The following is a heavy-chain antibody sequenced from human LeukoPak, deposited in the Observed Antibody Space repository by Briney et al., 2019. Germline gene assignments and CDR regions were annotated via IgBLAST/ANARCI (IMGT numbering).Heavy chain of an antibody. CDR3: ARDCSSTSCYVLSGTFDY. J-gene: IGHJ4*02. D-gene: IGHD2-2*01. Sequence: ASVKVSCKASGYTFTSYYMHWVRQAPGQGLEWMGIFNPSGGSTSYAQKFQGRVTMTRDTSTSTVYMELSSLRSEDTAVYYCARDCSSTSCYVLSGTFDYWGQGTLVTVSS. CDR2: FNPSGGST. CDR1: GYTFTSYY. V-gene: IGHV1-46*01.